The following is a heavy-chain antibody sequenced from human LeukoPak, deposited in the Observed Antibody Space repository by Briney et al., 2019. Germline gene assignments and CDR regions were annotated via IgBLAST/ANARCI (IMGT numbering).Heavy chain of an antibody. CDR1: GFTFSNFA. CDR3: ARDFHRYYYDSSGYNAFDI. CDR2: IRSTGDST. D-gene: IGHD3-22*01. Sequence: GGSLRLSCAASGFTFSNFAIHWVRQAPGKGLEFVSGIRSTGDSTYYANSAKGRFTISRDNSKNTLYLQMVSLRAEDTAVYYCARDFHRYYYDSSGYNAFDIWGQGTMVTVSS. J-gene: IGHJ3*02. V-gene: IGHV3-64*01.